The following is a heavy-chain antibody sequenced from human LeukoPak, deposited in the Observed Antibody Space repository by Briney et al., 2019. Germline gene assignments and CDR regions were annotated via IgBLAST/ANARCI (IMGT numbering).Heavy chain of an antibody. CDR2: ISAYNGNT. V-gene: IGHV1-18*01. CDR1: GYTFTSYG. J-gene: IGHJ5*02. Sequence: ASVKVSCKASGYTFTSYGISWVRQAPGQGLEWMGWISAYNGNTNYAQKLQGRVTMTTDTSTSTAYKELRSLRSDDTAVYYCARAVGVVPNWFDPRGQGTLVTVSS. CDR3: ARAVGVVPNWFDP. D-gene: IGHD3-3*01.